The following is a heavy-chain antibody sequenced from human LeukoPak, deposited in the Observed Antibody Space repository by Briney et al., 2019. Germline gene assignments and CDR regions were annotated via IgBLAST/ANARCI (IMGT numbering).Heavy chain of an antibody. CDR1: GFSFSSYS. D-gene: IGHD5-12*01. CDR2: ISYDGSNK. J-gene: IGHJ6*03. Sequence: GGSLRLSCAASGFSFSSYSMKWVRQAPGKGLEWVAVISYDGSNKYYADSVKGRFTISRDNSKNTLYLQMNSLRAEDTAVYYCARESYSGYGYYYYYMDVWGKGTTVTVSS. V-gene: IGHV3-30*03. CDR3: ARESYSGYGYYYYYMDV.